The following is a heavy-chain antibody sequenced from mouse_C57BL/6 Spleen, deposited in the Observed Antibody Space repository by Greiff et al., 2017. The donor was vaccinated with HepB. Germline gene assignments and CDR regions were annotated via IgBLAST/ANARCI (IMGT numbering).Heavy chain of an antibody. Sequence: VKLQESGPELVKPGASVKISCKASGYAFSSSWMNWVKQRPGKGLEWIGRIYPGDGDTNYNGKFKGKATLTADKSSSTAYMQLSSLTSEDSAVYFCGDGSCFAYWGQGTLVTVSA. V-gene: IGHV1-82*01. CDR2: IYPGDGDT. CDR1: GYAFSSSW. CDR3: GDGSCFAY. D-gene: IGHD1-1*01. J-gene: IGHJ3*01.